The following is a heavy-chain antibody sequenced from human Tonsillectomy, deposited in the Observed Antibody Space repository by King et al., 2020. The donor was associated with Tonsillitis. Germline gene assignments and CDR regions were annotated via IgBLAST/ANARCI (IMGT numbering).Heavy chain of an antibody. Sequence: VQLQESGPGLVKPSETLSLTCAVSGYSISSGYYWGWIRQPPGKGLEWIGSIYHSGSTYYNPSLKSRVTISVDTSKNQFSLKLSYVTAADTAVYYCARDRVGATTGAFDIWGQGTMVTVSS. J-gene: IGHJ3*02. V-gene: IGHV4-38-2*02. CDR3: ARDRVGATTGAFDI. D-gene: IGHD1-26*01. CDR1: GYSISSGYY. CDR2: IYHSGST.